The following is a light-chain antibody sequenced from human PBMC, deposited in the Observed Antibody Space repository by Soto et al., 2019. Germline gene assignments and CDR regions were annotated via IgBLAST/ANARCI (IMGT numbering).Light chain of an antibody. J-gene: IGKJ4*01. CDR3: QQYGSSFLS. V-gene: IGKV3-20*01. Sequence: EIVLTQSPGTLSLSPGERATLSCRASQTVTSGYLAWYQQKPGQAPRLLIYGTRRAPGIPDTFSGSGSGTDFTLTISRLEPEDFAVYYCQQYGSSFLSFGGGTKV. CDR2: GT. CDR1: QTVTSGY.